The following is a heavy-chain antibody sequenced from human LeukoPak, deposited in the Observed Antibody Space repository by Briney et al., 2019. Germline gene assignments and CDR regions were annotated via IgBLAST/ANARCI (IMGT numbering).Heavy chain of an antibody. Sequence: GGSLRLSCAASRFTFSSYAMHWVRQAPGKGLEWAAVISYDGSNKYYADSVKGRFTISRDNSKNTLYLQMNSLRAEDTAVYYCAKDRAPGYCSGGSCQHYFDYWGQGTLVTVSS. J-gene: IGHJ4*02. D-gene: IGHD2-15*01. CDR3: AKDRAPGYCSGGSCQHYFDY. V-gene: IGHV3-30*18. CDR1: RFTFSSYA. CDR2: ISYDGSNK.